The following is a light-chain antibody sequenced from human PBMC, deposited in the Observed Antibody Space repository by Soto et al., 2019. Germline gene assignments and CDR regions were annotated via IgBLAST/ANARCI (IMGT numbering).Light chain of an antibody. V-gene: IGKV3-15*01. J-gene: IGKJ2*01. CDR2: SAS. CDR3: QQGHNWPLT. Sequence: EIVMTQSPATLYVSRGERATVSCRASQSISTELAWFQQKPGQPPRLLIYSASTRATGVPARFTGSGSGSEFTLTISGLQSEDFAVYYGQQGHNWPLTFGQGTRLEI. CDR1: QSISTE.